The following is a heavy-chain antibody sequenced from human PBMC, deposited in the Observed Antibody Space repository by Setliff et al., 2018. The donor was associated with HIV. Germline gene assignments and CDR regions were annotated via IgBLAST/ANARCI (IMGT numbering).Heavy chain of an antibody. Sequence: QPGGSLRLSCAASGFTLSNTYMAWVRQAPGKRPEWVSTLYGSGDSYHADSVKGRFTLSRDTSKNTMYLQMNSLRREDTAVYYCARVLPYNSALDNWGQGTLVTVSS. CDR1: GFTLSNTY. V-gene: IGHV3-66*02. D-gene: IGHD6-25*01. CDR3: ARVLPYNSALDN. J-gene: IGHJ4*02. CDR2: LYGSGDS.